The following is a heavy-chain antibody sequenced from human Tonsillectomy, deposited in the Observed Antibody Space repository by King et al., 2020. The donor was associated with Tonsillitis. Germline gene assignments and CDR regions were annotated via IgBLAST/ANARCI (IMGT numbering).Heavy chain of an antibody. CDR3: TARPRFDSGGYYFPRRDY. J-gene: IGHJ4*02. CDR1: GFTFSHAW. V-gene: IGHV3-15*01. Sequence: VQLVESGGGLVKPGGSLRLSCVASGFTFSHAWMNWVRQAPGKGLEWVGRIKSKSDGGTTDYVAPVKGRFTITRDDPKNTVFLQMNGLKTEDTGAYYCTARPRFDSGGYYFPRRDYWGQGSLVTVSS. CDR2: IKSKSDGGTT. D-gene: IGHD3-22*01.